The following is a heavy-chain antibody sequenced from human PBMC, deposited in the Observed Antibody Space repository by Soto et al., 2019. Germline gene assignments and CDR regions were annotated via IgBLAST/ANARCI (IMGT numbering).Heavy chain of an antibody. J-gene: IGHJ4*02. Sequence: SETLSLTCTVSGGSIRSYYWTWIRQPPGKGLEWLGYIYYSGSTNYNPSLKSRVTISVDTSKNQFSLKLSSVTAADTAVYYCARDRRYYDSSGYYLDYWGQGTLVTVSS. CDR3: ARDRRYYDSSGYYLDY. V-gene: IGHV4-59*01. D-gene: IGHD3-22*01. CDR1: GGSIRSYY. CDR2: IYYSGST.